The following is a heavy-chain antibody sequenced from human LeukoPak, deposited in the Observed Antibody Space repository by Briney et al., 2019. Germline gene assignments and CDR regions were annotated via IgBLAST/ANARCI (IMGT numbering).Heavy chain of an antibody. Sequence: GGSLRLSCAASGFTFSGYSMNWVRQAPGKGLEWVSSISTTSDYIHYADSLKGRVAISRDNAKNSLYLQLNSLRAEDTAIYYCARGGIYSQGFDYWGQGSLVTVSS. CDR3: ARGGIYSQGFDY. J-gene: IGHJ4*02. V-gene: IGHV3-21*01. D-gene: IGHD6-13*01. CDR1: GFTFSGYS. CDR2: ISTTSDYI.